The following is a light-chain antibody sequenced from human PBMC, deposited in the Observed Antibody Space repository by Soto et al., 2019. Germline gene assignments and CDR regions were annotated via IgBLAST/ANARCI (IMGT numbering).Light chain of an antibody. CDR2: NNS. CDR3: ASWDDSLNGHWV. Sequence: QSVLTQAPSASGTPGQRVTISCSGSNSNIGGNSVSWYHHLPGTAPKLLIFNNSQRPSGVPDRFSGSKSDTSASLAISGLQSEDEADYYCASWDDSLNGHWVFGGGTKLTVL. V-gene: IGLV1-44*01. J-gene: IGLJ3*02. CDR1: NSNIGGNS.